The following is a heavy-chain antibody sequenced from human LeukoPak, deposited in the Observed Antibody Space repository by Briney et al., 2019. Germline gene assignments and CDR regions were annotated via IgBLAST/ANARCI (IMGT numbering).Heavy chain of an antibody. D-gene: IGHD2-21*02. J-gene: IGHJ4*02. CDR1: GGSISSGGYY. V-gene: IGHV4-30-2*01. CDR2: MYRSGST. Sequence: PSQTLSLTCTVSGGSISSGGYYWNWIRQPPGKGLEWIGYMYRSGSTYYNPSLKSRVTISVDTSKNQFSLKLSSVTAADTAVYYCARGEGVTDDWGQGTLVTVSS. CDR3: ARGEGVTDD.